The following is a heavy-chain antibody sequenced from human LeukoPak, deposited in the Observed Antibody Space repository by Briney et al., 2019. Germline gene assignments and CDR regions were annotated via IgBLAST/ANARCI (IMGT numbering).Heavy chain of an antibody. CDR2: IYSGVGT. Sequence: GGSLRLSCAASGFNVNSNYMSWVRQAPGKGLEWVSVIYSGVGTFYAGFVKGRFTISRDNSKNTLYLQMNSLRAEDTAVYYCAKDSSGPAYWGQGTLVTVSS. CDR1: GFNVNSNY. D-gene: IGHD6-19*01. V-gene: IGHV3-53*01. CDR3: AKDSSGPAY. J-gene: IGHJ4*02.